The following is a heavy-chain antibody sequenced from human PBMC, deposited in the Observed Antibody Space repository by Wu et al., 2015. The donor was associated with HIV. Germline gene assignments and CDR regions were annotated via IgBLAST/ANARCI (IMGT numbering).Heavy chain of an antibody. J-gene: IGHJ6*03. D-gene: IGHD1-26*01. CDR2: IIPMFDTA. CDR1: GGTFSSYG. V-gene: IGHV1-69*05. CDR3: ASDPATSHREALYYYYMDI. Sequence: QVQLVQSETEVKKPGSSVKVSCKASGGTFSSYGISWVRQAPGQGLEWMGGIIPMFDTADYAQKFQGRVTITTDESTTTTYMELTSLTSEDTAVYYCASDPATSHREALYYYYMDIWGKGTTVTVSS.